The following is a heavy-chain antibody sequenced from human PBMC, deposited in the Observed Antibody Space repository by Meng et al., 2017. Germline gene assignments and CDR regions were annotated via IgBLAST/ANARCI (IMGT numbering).Heavy chain of an antibody. J-gene: IGHJ4*02. D-gene: IGHD3-10*01. CDR2: ISSGGDT. V-gene: IGHV3-23*04. Sequence: EGQLVEAGVGLVQSGGSLRLSCADSGFTFSTHAMPWVRQAPGKGLEWVSAISSGGDTYYADSVRGRFTISRDNSKNTLYLQMNSLRAEDTAVYYCARERYRGGFDYWGQGTLVTVSS. CDR3: ARERYRGGFDY. CDR1: GFTFSTHA.